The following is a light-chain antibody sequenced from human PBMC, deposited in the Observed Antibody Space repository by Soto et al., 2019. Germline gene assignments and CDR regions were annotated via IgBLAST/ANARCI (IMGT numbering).Light chain of an antibody. CDR1: QSISSW. J-gene: IGKJ5*01. CDR3: QQYNSYPLT. Sequence: DIQMTQSPSTLSASVGDRVTITCRASQSISSWLAWYQQKPGKAPKLLIYKASSLESGGPSRFSGSGSGTKFTLTISSLQPDDFATYYCQQYNSYPLTFGQGTRLEIK. CDR2: KAS. V-gene: IGKV1-5*03.